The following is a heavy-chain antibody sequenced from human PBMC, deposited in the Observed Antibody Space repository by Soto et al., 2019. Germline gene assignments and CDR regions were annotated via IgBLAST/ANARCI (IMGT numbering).Heavy chain of an antibody. V-gene: IGHV4-34*01. J-gene: IGHJ1*01. D-gene: IGHD3-10*01. CDR1: GGSFSGYY. CDR3: ARRRIGSGSYYQNHLQH. CDR2: INHSGST. Sequence: PSETLSLTCAVYGGSFSGYYWSWIRQPPGKGLEWIGEINHSGSTNYNPSLKSRVTISVDTSKNQFSLKLSSVTAADTAVYYCARRRIGSGSYYQNHLQHWGQGTLVTVSS.